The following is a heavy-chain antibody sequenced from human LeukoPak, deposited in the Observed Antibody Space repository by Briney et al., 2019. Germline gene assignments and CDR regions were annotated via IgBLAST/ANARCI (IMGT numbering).Heavy chain of an antibody. CDR3: ARGRPPYGYYYYMDV. V-gene: IGHV4-34*01. Sequence: PSETLSLTCAVYGGSFSGYYWSWIRQPPGKGLEWIGEINHSGSTNYNPSLKSRVTISVDTSKNQFSLKLSSVTAADTAVYYCARGRPPYGYYYYMDVWGKGTTVTVSS. D-gene: IGHD3-10*01. J-gene: IGHJ6*03. CDR1: GGSFSGYY. CDR2: INHSGST.